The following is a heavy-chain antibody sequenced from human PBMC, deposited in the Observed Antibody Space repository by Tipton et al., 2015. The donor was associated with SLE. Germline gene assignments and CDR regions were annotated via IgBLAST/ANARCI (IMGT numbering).Heavy chain of an antibody. CDR2: TYYMSKWYN. V-gene: IGHV6-1*01. J-gene: IGHJ6*02. CDR1: GDSVSSNGVA. CDR3: GMVITQVYFYGVDV. Sequence: GLVKPSQTLSLTCAISGDSVSSNGVAWNWIRQSPSRGLEWLGRTYYMSKWYNDYAVSVKSRLTIKPDTSKNQFSLKLSSVTAADTAIYYCGMVITQVYFYGVDVWGRGTTVTVSS. D-gene: IGHD4/OR15-4a*01.